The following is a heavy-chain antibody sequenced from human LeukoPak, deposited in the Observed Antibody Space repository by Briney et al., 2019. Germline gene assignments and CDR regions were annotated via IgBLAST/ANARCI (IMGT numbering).Heavy chain of an antibody. CDR3: AKDHPTYYDFWSGYYIDY. D-gene: IGHD3-3*01. CDR2: ISGSGGST. CDR1: GFTFSSYA. J-gene: IGHJ4*02. V-gene: IGHV3-23*01. Sequence: PGGSLRLSCAASGFTFSSYAMSWARQAPGKGREWVSAISGSGGSTYYADSVKGRFTISRDNSKNTLYLQMNSLRAEDTAVYYCAKDHPTYYDFWSGYYIDYWGQGTLVTVSS.